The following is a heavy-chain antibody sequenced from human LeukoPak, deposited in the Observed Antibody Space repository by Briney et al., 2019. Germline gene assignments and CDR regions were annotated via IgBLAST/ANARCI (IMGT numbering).Heavy chain of an antibody. CDR2: ISWHSGSI. V-gene: IGHV3-9*01. J-gene: IGHJ4*02. D-gene: IGHD3-22*01. CDR1: GFTFNDHA. CDR3: ARSTHYYDSSGYPDY. Sequence: GRSLRLSCAASGFTFNDHAMHWVRQAPGKGLEWVSGISWHSGSIGYADSVKGRFTISRDNAKNSLYLQMNSLRAEDTAVYYCARSTHYYDSSGYPDYWGQGTLVTVSS.